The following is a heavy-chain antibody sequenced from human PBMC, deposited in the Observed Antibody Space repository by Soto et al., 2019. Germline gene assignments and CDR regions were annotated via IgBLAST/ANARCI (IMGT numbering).Heavy chain of an antibody. CDR1: GGSLSGFY. Sequence: PSETLSLTCAVYGGSLSGFYWSWIRQSPGKGLEWIGEINHGGSTNYNPSLKRRVTISVDTSKNQFSLNLSSVTAADTAVYYCARIPYSSSWYKGWFDPWGQGTLVTVSS. CDR2: INHGGST. V-gene: IGHV4-34*01. D-gene: IGHD6-13*01. J-gene: IGHJ5*02. CDR3: ARIPYSSSWYKGWFDP.